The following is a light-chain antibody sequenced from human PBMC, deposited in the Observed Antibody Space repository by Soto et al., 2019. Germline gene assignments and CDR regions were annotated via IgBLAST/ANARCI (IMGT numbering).Light chain of an antibody. CDR2: GAS. CDR1: QSVSSN. J-gene: IGKJ3*01. V-gene: IGKV3D-15*01. Sequence: EIVMTQSPATLSVSPGERATLSCRASQSVSSNLAWYQKKPGQAPRLLIYGASTRATGIPARSSGSGSGTEFTLTISSLQSEDFAGYYCQQYSNWPGTFGPGTKVDIK. CDR3: QQYSNWPGT.